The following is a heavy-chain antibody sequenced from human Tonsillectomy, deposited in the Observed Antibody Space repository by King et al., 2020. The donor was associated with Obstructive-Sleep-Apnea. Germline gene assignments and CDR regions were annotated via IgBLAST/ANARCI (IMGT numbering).Heavy chain of an antibody. Sequence: QITLKESGPTLVKPTQTLTLTCTFSGFSLTTGGVAVAWIRQPPGKALEWLALIYWDADKRYRPSLKSRLTITRDTSKKQVVLTVTDMDPLDTGTYFCAHRSIAAAGRYYFDYWGQGTLVTVSS. J-gene: IGHJ4*02. CDR3: AHRSIAAAGRYYFDY. CDR2: IYWDADK. V-gene: IGHV2-5*02. D-gene: IGHD6-13*01. CDR1: GFSLTTGGVA.